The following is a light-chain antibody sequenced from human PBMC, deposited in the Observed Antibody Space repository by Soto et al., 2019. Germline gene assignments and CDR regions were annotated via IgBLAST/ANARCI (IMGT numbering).Light chain of an antibody. CDR3: MQALQAPIT. CDR2: LGS. CDR1: QSLLQSVGKTY. V-gene: IGKV2-28*01. Sequence: DIVMTQTPLSLSVTYGQPASISCKCCQSLLQSVGKTYLDWYLQKPGQSPQLLIYLGSNRASGVPDRFSGSGSGTDFTLSISTVEAGDVGVYYCMQALQAPITFGQGTRLEIK. J-gene: IGKJ5*01.